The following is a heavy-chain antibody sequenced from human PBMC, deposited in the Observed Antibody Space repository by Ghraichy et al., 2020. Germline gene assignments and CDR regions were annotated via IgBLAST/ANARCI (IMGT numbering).Heavy chain of an antibody. J-gene: IGHJ4*02. CDR2: IWYDGTNK. V-gene: IGHV3-33*01. D-gene: IGHD6-19*01. Sequence: GGSLRLSCAASGFIFSTYGMHWVRQAPGQGLEWVAVIWYDGTNKYYGDSVRGRFTISRDNSRNTMYLQMDNLRVADTAVYSCARVNGTGWPSFEYWGQGVRVTVSS. CDR3: ARVNGTGWPSFEY. CDR1: GFIFSTYG.